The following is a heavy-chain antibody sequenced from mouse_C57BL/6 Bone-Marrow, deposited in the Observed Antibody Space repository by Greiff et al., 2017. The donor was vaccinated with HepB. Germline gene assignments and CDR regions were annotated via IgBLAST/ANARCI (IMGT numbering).Heavy chain of an antibody. J-gene: IGHJ4*01. Sequence: QVQLQQPGAELVKPGASVKLSCKASGYTFTSYWMQWVKQRPGQGLEWIGEIDPSDSYTNYNQKFKGKATLTVDTSSSTAYMQLSSLTSEDSAVYYCARYGYYGSRRGYYAMDYWGQGTPVTVSS. CDR2: IDPSDSYT. CDR3: ARYGYYGSRRGYYAMDY. V-gene: IGHV1-50*01. D-gene: IGHD1-1*01. CDR1: GYTFTSYW.